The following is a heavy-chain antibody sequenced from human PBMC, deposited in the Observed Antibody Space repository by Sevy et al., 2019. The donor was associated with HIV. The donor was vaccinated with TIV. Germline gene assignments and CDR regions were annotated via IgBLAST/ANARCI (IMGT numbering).Heavy chain of an antibody. D-gene: IGHD3-16*02. CDR3: ARTPVIMITSGGVIALRQFDF. Sequence: SETLSLTCTVSGGSTSGYYWSWIRQPPGKGLEWIGYIYYSGSTNYNPSLKNRVTMSVDTSKNQFSLKMSSVTAADTAVYYCARTPVIMITSGGVIALRQFDFWGQGTLVTVSS. V-gene: IGHV4-59*01. CDR2: IYYSGST. CDR1: GGSTSGYY. J-gene: IGHJ4*02.